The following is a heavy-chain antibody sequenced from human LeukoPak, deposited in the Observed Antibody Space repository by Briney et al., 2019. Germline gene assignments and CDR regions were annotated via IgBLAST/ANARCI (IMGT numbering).Heavy chain of an antibody. CDR2: INPNSGGT. CDR1: GYTFTGYY. V-gene: IGHV1-2*02. D-gene: IGHD3-3*01. J-gene: IGHJ4*02. CDR3: ARGPDPNYDFWSGYPDY. Sequence: ASVKVSCKACGYTFTGYYMHWVRQAPGQGLEWMGWINPNSGGTNYAQKFQGRVTMTRDTSISTAYMELSRLRSDDTAVYYCARGPDPNYDFWSGYPDYWGQGTLVTVSS.